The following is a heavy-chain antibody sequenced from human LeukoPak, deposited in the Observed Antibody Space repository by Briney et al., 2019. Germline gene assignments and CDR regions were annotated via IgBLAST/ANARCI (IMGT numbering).Heavy chain of an antibody. CDR2: TYYRSKWYQ. Sequence: SQTLSLTCAISGDSVSRNSAAWNWIRQSPSRGLEWLGKTYYRSKWYQDYAVSLKSRITIDPDTSMNQFSLQLNSVTPEDTAVYYCARGNFGFDYWGQGALVTASS. J-gene: IGHJ4*02. V-gene: IGHV6-1*01. D-gene: IGHD3-10*01. CDR3: ARGNFGFDY. CDR1: GDSVSRNSAA.